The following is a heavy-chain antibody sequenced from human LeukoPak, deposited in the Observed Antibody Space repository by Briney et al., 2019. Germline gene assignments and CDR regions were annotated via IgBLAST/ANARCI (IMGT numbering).Heavy chain of an antibody. CDR2: ISGSGGST. J-gene: IGHJ4*02. D-gene: IGHD2-2*01. CDR1: GFTFSSYA. V-gene: IGHV3-23*01. Sequence: GGSLGLSCAASGFTFSSYAMSWVRQAPGKRLEWVSAISGSGGSTYYADSVKGRFTISRDNSENTLYLQMNSLRAEDTAVYYCAKLAHIVVVPAAIRFDYWGQGTLVTVSS. CDR3: AKLAHIVVVPAAIRFDY.